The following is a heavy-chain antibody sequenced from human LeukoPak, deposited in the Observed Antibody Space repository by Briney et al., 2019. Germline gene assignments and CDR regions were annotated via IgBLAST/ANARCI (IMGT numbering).Heavy chain of an antibody. V-gene: IGHV4-59*01. Sequence: SETLSLTCTVSGGSISSYYWNWIRQAPGKGLEWIGYIHYSGSTNHNSSLKSRVTISVDTSKNQYSLKLSSVTAADTAVYYCARDGVAGGFDYWGQGTLVAVSS. D-gene: IGHD6-19*01. CDR3: ARDGVAGGFDY. CDR2: IHYSGST. J-gene: IGHJ4*02. CDR1: GGSISSYY.